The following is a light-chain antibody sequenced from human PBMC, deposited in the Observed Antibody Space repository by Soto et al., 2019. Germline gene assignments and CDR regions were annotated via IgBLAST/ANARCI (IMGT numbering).Light chain of an antibody. V-gene: IGLV2-14*01. CDR3: SSYTSSSTPVV. Sequence: QSALTQPASVSGSPGQSITISCTGTSSDVGGYNYVSWYQQHPGKAPKLMIYDVSNRPSGVSNRFSGSKSGNTASLTISGLQADDEADYYCSSYTSSSTPVVFGGGTKLTLL. CDR1: SSDVGGYNY. CDR2: DVS. J-gene: IGLJ2*01.